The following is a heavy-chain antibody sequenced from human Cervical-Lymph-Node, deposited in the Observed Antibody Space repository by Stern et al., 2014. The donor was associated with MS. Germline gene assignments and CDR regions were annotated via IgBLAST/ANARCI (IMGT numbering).Heavy chain of an antibody. CDR1: GGTFSTYA. CDR3: ARDMGLGSTTDGWFDP. D-gene: IGHD3-16*01. CDR2: IVPVFGTT. J-gene: IGHJ5*02. V-gene: IGHV1-69*12. Sequence: QVQLVQSGPEVKKPGSSVKVSCEASGGTFSTYAISWVRQAPGQGLEWMGGIVPVFGTTNYAQKFQGRVTITADGSTGTAYMEMKRLRYEDTAIYYCARDMGLGSTTDGWFDPWGQGTRVTVSS.